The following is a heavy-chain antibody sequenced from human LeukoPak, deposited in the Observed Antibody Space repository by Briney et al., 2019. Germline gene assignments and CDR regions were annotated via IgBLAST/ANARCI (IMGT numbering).Heavy chain of an antibody. CDR1: GDSITSTPYY. V-gene: IGHV4-39*07. CDR2: INHSGST. Sequence: SETLSLTCTVSGDSITSTPYYWSWIRQPPGKGLEWIGEINHSGSTNYNPSLKSRVTISVDTSKNQFSLKLSSVTAADTAVYYCARGPPGITGTTGLSGWFDPWGQGTLVTVSS. J-gene: IGHJ5*02. CDR3: ARGPPGITGTTGLSGWFDP. D-gene: IGHD1-20*01.